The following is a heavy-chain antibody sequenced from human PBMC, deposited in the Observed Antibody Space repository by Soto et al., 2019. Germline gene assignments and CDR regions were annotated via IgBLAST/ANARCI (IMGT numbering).Heavy chain of an antibody. CDR3: AAVHRWLLGDWYFDL. Sequence: QMQLVQSGPEVKKPGTSVKVSCKASGFTFTTSAVLWMRQSRGQRLEWIGGIVVDSGDTNYAQKLQERVTITRDMSASTVSMELSTLRSEDTAVYYCAAVHRWLLGDWYFDLWGRGTLITVSS. V-gene: IGHV1-58*01. CDR1: GFTFTTSA. J-gene: IGHJ2*01. CDR2: IVVDSGDT. D-gene: IGHD3-22*01.